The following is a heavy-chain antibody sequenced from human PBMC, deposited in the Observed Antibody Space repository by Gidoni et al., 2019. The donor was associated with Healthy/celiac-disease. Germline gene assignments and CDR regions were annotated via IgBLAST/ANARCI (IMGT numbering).Heavy chain of an antibody. J-gene: IGHJ2*01. CDR3: ARDMYSSSSVSFEWYFDL. CDR2: IDYSGST. D-gene: IGHD6-6*01. V-gene: IGHV4-30-4*01. Sequence: QVQLQESGPGMVKPSQTLSLTCTVSGGSISSGDYYWSWIRQPPGKGLEWIGYIDYSGSTYYTPSLKSRVTISVDTSKNQFSLKLSSVTAADTAVYYCARDMYSSSSVSFEWYFDLWGRGTLVTVSS. CDR1: GGSISSGDYY.